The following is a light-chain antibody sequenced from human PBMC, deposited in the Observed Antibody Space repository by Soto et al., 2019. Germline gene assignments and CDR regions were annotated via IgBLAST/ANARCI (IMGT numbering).Light chain of an antibody. CDR3: QHYNSYSEA. V-gene: IGKV1-5*03. CDR1: QTISSW. CDR2: KAA. J-gene: IGKJ1*01. Sequence: DIQMTQSPFTLSGSVGHRVTIPCRASQTISSWLAWYQQIPGKAPKLLIYKAATLKSGVPSRFSGSGSGTVFTLTISSLQPDDFATYYCQHYNSYSEAFGQGTKVDIK.